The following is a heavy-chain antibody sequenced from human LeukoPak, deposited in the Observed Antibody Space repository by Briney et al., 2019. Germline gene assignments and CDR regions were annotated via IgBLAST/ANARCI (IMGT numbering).Heavy chain of an antibody. CDR2: IYSGGST. D-gene: IGHD3-22*01. V-gene: IGHV3-66*04. CDR3: ARQNYYDSSGYDVDY. J-gene: IGHJ4*02. CDR1: GFTVSSNY. Sequence: PGGSLRLSCAASGFTVSSNYMSWVRQAPGKGPEWVSVIYSGGSTYYADSVKGRFTISRDNSKNTLYLQMNSLRAEDTAVYYCARQNYYDSSGYDVDYWGQGTLVTVSS.